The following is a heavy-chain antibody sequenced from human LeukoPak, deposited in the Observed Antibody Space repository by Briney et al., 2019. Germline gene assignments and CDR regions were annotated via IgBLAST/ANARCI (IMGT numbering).Heavy chain of an antibody. CDR3: ATTSREAAECTAENYYYYGMDV. J-gene: IGHJ6*02. CDR2: IYYSGST. D-gene: IGHD6-13*01. Sequence: SQTLSLTCTVSGGSISSGGYYWGCIRQHPGKGLEWIKYIYYSGSTYYNPSLKSRVTISVDTSKNQFSLKLSSMTAADTAVYYCATTSREAAECTAENYYYYGMDVWGQGTTVTVSS. CDR1: GGSISSGGYY. V-gene: IGHV4-31*03.